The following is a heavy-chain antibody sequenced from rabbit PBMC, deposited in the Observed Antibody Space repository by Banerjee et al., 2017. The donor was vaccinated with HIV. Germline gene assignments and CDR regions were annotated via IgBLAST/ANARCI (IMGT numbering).Heavy chain of an antibody. D-gene: IGHD1-1*01. V-gene: IGHV1S40*01. CDR3: AGSLVDNANL. Sequence: QSLQESGGGLFQPGGSLTLTCTASGFSFSSTYWMCWVRQAPGKGLEWIACINSSSGNTVYATWAKGRFTISKTSSTTVTLQMTSLTAADTATYLCAGSLVDNANLWGQGTLVTVS. J-gene: IGHJ4*01. CDR2: INSSSGNT. CDR1: GFSFSSTYW.